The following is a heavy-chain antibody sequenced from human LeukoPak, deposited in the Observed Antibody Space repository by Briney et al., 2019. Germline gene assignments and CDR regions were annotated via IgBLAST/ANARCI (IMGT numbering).Heavy chain of an antibody. Sequence: TSETLSLTCTVSGGSISSGGYYWSWIRQHPGKGLEWIGYIYYSGSTYYNPSLKSRVTISVDTSKNQFSLKLSSVTAADTAVYYRARSRYDSSAAIWGQGTMVTVSS. CDR3: ARSRYDSSAAI. CDR1: GGSISSGGYY. V-gene: IGHV4-31*03. CDR2: IYYSGST. J-gene: IGHJ3*02. D-gene: IGHD3-22*01.